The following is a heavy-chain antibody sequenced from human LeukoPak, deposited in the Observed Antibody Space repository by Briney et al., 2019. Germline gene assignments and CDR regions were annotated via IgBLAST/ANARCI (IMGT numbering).Heavy chain of an antibody. J-gene: IGHJ4*02. CDR3: AIPEYFGSLY. D-gene: IGHD3-10*01. V-gene: IGHV5-51*01. Sequence: GESLKISCKVSGYPFTTHWIGWVRQMPGKGLEWMAIIFPGDSNTLYSPSFQGQVTLSVDTSISTAYLQWGSLKASDTAMYYCAIPEYFGSLYWGQGTLVTVSS. CDR1: GYPFTTHW. CDR2: IFPGDSNT.